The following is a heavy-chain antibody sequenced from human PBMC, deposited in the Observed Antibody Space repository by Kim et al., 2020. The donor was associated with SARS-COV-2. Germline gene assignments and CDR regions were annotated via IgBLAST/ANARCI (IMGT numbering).Heavy chain of an antibody. J-gene: IGHJ3*02. CDR1: GGTFSSYA. Sequence: SVKVSCKASGGTFSSYAISWVRQAPGQGLEWMGGIIPIFGTANYAQKFQGRVTITADESTSTAYMELSSLRSEDTAVYYCARAGLRVEVVAANHDAFDIWGQGTMVTVSS. CDR2: IIPIFGTA. CDR3: ARAGLRVEVVAANHDAFDI. D-gene: IGHD2-15*01. V-gene: IGHV1-69*13.